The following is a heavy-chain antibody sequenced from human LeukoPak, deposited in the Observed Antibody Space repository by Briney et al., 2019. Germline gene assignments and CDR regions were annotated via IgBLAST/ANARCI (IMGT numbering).Heavy chain of an antibody. V-gene: IGHV3-7*01. J-gene: IGHJ4*02. CDR3: ARHVRFEGVDY. D-gene: IGHD3-3*01. CDR2: IKQDGSEK. CDR1: GFIFSSYW. Sequence: GGSLRLSCAASGFIFSSYWMSWVRQAPGKGLEWVANIKQDGSEKYYVDSVKGRFTISRDNAKNSLFLQMSSLRAEDTAVYYCARHVRFEGVDYWGQGTLVTVSS.